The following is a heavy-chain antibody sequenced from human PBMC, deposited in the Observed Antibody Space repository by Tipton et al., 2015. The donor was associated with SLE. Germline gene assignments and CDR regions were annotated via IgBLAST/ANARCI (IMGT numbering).Heavy chain of an antibody. CDR1: GFTLSDYF. CDR2: INGDGTIA. CDR3: ARDISWDSPDY. D-gene: IGHD2-15*01. J-gene: IGHJ4*02. V-gene: IGHV3-74*01. Sequence: SLRLSCVASGFTLSDYFMHWVRQVPGKGLMWVSNINGDGTIADYADSVKGRFTISRDNAKNTLYLQMNSLRAEDTAVYYCARDISWDSPDYWGQGALVTVSS.